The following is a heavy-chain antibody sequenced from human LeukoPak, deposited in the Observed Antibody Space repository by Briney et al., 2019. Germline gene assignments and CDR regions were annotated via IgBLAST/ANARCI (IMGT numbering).Heavy chain of an antibody. CDR2: IYTSGST. V-gene: IGHV4-4*07. CDR1: GGSISSYY. J-gene: IGHJ3*02. CDR3: ARTNYYDSSGYLTDAFGI. D-gene: IGHD3-22*01. Sequence: SETLSLTCTVSGGSISSYYWSWIRQPAGKGLEWIGRIYTSGSTNYNPSLKSRVTMSVDTSKNQFSLKLSSVTAADTAVYYCARTNYYDSSGYLTDAFGIWGQGTMVTVSS.